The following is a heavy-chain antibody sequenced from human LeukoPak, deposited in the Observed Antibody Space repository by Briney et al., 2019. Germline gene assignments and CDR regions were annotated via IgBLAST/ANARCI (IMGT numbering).Heavy chain of an antibody. D-gene: IGHD3-10*01. CDR3: TSQYYYGSGSSGDMDV. V-gene: IGHV3-73*01. Sequence: GSLRLSCAASGFTFSGSAMHWVRQASGKGLEWVGRIRSKANSYATAYAASVKGRFTISRDGSKNTAYLQMNSLKTEDTAVYYCTSQYYYGSGSSGDMDVWGKGTTVTVSS. J-gene: IGHJ6*03. CDR1: GFTFSGSA. CDR2: IRSKANSYAT.